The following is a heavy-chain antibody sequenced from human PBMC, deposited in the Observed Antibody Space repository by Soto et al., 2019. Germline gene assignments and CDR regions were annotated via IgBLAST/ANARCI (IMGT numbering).Heavy chain of an antibody. D-gene: IGHD3-16*01. CDR3: ASDYVWGSYKRGGMDV. V-gene: IGHV1-18*04. J-gene: IGHJ6*02. Sequence: GASAKVSCKASGYTFTSYGISWVRQAPGQGLEWMGWISAYNGNTNYAQKLQGRVTMTTDTSTSTAYMELRSLRSDDTAVYYCASDYVWGSYKRGGMDVWGQGTTVTVSS. CDR1: GYTFTSYG. CDR2: ISAYNGNT.